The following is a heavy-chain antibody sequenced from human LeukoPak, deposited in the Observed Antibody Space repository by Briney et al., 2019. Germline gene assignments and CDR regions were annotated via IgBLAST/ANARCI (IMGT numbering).Heavy chain of an antibody. CDR2: IYSGGST. Sequence: GGSLRLSCAASGFTVSSNYMSWVRQAPGKGLEWVSVIYSGGSTYYADSVKGRFTISRDNSKNTLYLQMNSLRAEDTAVYYCVRGLGGGSHSGVPDYWGQGTPVTVSS. D-gene: IGHD1-26*01. CDR1: GFTVSSNY. J-gene: IGHJ4*02. V-gene: IGHV3-53*01. CDR3: VRGLGGGSHSGVPDY.